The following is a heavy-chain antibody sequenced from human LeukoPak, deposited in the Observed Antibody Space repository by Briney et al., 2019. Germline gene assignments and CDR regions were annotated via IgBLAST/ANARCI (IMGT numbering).Heavy chain of an antibody. CDR3: ASGAEGWNY. CDR2: IGKSGHT. V-gene: IGHV3-13*01. D-gene: IGHD2-15*01. Sequence: PGRPLRLSCTASGFNFGDYAMSWVRQVTGKGLEWVSGIGKSGHTYYAGSVKGRFTISRENAKNSLYLQMNDLRAGDTAVYYCASGAEGWNYWGQGTLVTVSS. J-gene: IGHJ4*02. CDR1: GFNFGDYA.